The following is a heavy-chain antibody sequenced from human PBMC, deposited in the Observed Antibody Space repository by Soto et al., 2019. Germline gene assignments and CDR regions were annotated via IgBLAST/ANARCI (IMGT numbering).Heavy chain of an antibody. CDR2: IFYGGST. J-gene: IGHJ6*02. V-gene: IGHV3-66*01. Sequence: EVQLVESGGGLVQPGGSLRISCAASGFTVSSNYMTWVRQAPGKGLEWVSVIFYGGSTYYADSVKGRFTISRDDSKNMLYLQMDSLRAEDTAVYYCATTGMGVTYYCYYYGMDVWGQGTTVTVSS. CDR3: ATTGMGVTYYCYYYGMDV. CDR1: GFTVSSNY. D-gene: IGHD1-26*01.